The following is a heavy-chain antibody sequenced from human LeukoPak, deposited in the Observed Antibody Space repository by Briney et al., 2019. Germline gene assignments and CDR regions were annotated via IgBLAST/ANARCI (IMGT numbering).Heavy chain of an antibody. J-gene: IGHJ3*01. CDR3: GAPIFGVVT. D-gene: IGHD3-3*01. CDR1: GGSISSSGYY. Sequence: SETLSLTCTVSGGSISSSGYYWGSIRQPPGKGLEWIGSIYYSGSTYYNPSLKSRVTISVDTSKNQFSLKLSSVTAADTAVYYCGAPIFGVVTWGQGTMVTVSS. V-gene: IGHV4-39*01. CDR2: IYYSGST.